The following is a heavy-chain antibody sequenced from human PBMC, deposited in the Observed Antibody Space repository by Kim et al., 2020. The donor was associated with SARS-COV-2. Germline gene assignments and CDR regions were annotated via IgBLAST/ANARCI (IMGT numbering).Heavy chain of an antibody. CDR3: ARDGGRSANNWYGQTASDC. V-gene: IGHV3-48*02. D-gene: IGHD2-15*01. CDR2: ITSSGNTI. CDR1: GFTFSDYS. Sequence: GGSLRLSCAASGFTFSDYSMNWVRQAPGKGLEWLSFITSSGNTIYYADSVKGRFTISRDNARNSLYLQMNSLRDEDTAVYYCARDGGRSANNWYGQTASDCWGQGTLVTVSS. J-gene: IGHJ4*02.